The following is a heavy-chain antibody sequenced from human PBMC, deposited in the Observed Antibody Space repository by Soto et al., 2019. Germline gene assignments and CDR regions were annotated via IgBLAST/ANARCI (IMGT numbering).Heavy chain of an antibody. CDR1: GFTFSSYS. V-gene: IGHV3-21*01. Sequence: GGSLRFSCAASGFTFSSYSMNWVRQAPGKGLEWVSSISSSSYIYYADSGKGRFTISRDNAKNSLYRQMNSLRAEDTAVYYCARDRFRINYYYCMDGWGQGTTVTVSS. D-gene: IGHD3-10*01. CDR3: ARDRFRINYYYCMDG. J-gene: IGHJ6*02. CDR2: ISSSSYI.